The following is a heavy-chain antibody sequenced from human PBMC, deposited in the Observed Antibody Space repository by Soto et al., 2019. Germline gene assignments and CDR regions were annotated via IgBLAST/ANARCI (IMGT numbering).Heavy chain of an antibody. CDR3: ATLIVGANPDYYDMDV. CDR2: ILPKFGTV. D-gene: IGHD1-26*01. V-gene: IGHV1-69*06. J-gene: IGHJ6*02. CDR1: GGAFSRDT. Sequence: ASVKVSCKASGGAFSRDTITWVRQAPGQGREWVGGILPKFGTVNYAQKFQARVTITADTSTSTVYTELSSLRSTDTAVYYCATLIVGANPDYYDMDVCGQGTTLTVSS.